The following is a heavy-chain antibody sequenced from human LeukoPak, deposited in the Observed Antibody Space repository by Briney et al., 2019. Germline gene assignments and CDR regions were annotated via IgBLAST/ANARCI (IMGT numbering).Heavy chain of an antibody. D-gene: IGHD3-10*01. CDR3: ARGHMVRGVMGYYYYYMDV. V-gene: IGHV1-2*02. J-gene: IGHJ6*03. CDR1: GYTLTGYY. CDR2: INPNSGGT. Sequence: ASVKVSCKASGYTLTGYYMQWVRQAPGQGLEWMGWINPNSGGTNYAQKFQGRVTMTRDTSISTAYMELSRLRSDDTAVYYCARGHMVRGVMGYYYYYMDVWGKGTTVTVPS.